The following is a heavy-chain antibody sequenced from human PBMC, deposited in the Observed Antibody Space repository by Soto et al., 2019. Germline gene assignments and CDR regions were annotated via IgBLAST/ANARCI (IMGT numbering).Heavy chain of an antibody. CDR3: AKDNGISTSCYRLYNWFDP. Sequence: QVQLVESGGGVVQPGRSLRLSCAASGFTFSSYGMHWVRQAPGKGLEWVAVISYDGSNKYYADSVKGRFTSSRDNSQNTLYLQMNSRRAEDTAVYYCAKDNGISTSCYRLYNWFDPWGQGTLVTVSS. D-gene: IGHD2-2*01. V-gene: IGHV3-30*18. J-gene: IGHJ5*02. CDR1: GFTFSSYG. CDR2: ISYDGSNK.